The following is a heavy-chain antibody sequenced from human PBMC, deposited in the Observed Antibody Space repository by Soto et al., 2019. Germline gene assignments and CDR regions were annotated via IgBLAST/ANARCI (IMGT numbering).Heavy chain of an antibody. D-gene: IGHD1-26*01. V-gene: IGHV1-18*01. CDR1: GYTFFSYG. CDR2: VSGYNGHT. J-gene: IGHJ5*02. Sequence: QVKLEQSGAEVKKPGASVKVSCKASGYTFFSYGITWVRQDPGQGLEWMGWVSGYNGHTNYAQKFQGRVTMTRDISTTPAYMELRNLRSDDTAVYYCARLVGPTSSDNWFDPWGQGTLVTVSS. CDR3: ARLVGPTSSDNWFDP.